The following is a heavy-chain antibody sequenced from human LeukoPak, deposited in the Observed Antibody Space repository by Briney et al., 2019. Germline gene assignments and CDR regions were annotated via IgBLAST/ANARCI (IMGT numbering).Heavy chain of an antibody. D-gene: IGHD5-18*01. CDR3: ARVRAYSYGYIDY. J-gene: IGHJ4*02. V-gene: IGHV4-34*01. CDR2: INHSGST. Sequence: PSETLSLTCAVYGGSFSGYYWSWIRQPPGKGLEWIGEINHSGSTNYNPSLKSRVTISVDTPKNQFSLKLSSVTAADTAVYYCARVRAYSYGYIDYWGQGTLVTVSS. CDR1: GGSFSGYY.